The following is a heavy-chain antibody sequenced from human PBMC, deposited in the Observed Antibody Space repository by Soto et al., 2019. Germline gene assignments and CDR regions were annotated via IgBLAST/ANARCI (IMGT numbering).Heavy chain of an antibody. CDR2: MSPSSGNT. J-gene: IGHJ4*02. CDR3: ARGITQGYDY. Sequence: QVQLVQSGAEVEKPGASVKVSCQASGYKFNTYDINWVRQATGQGLEWMGWMSPSSGNTGYAQKFQGRVTMTRETSVSTAYMELNSLTSDDTAVYYCARGITQGYDYWGQGTPVTVSS. D-gene: IGHD1-20*01. V-gene: IGHV1-8*02. CDR1: GYKFNTYD.